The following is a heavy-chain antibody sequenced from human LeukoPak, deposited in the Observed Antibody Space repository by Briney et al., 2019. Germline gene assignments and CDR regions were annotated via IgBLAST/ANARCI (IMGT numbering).Heavy chain of an antibody. CDR2: ISSSSSYI. J-gene: IGHJ4*02. V-gene: IGHV3-21*01. CDR3: ARDKSELHFDY. Sequence: GGSLRLSCAASGFTFSSYSMSWVRQAPGKGLEWVSSISSSSSYIYYPYTVKCRFTISRDNATNSLYLQMKSLRAEDTAVYYCARDKSELHFDYWGQGTLVTVSS. D-gene: IGHD2-15*01. CDR1: GFTFSSYS.